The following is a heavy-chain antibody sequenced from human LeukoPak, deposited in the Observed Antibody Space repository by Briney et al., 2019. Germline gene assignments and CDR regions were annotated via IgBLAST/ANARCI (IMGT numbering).Heavy chain of an antibody. J-gene: IGHJ3*02. CDR1: GGSISTYY. V-gene: IGHV4-59*01. Sequence: KPSETLSLTCSVSGGSISTYYWSWIRQPPGKGLEWIGYIYYSGSTNYNPSLKSRVTISVDTSKNQFSLKLSSVTAADTAVYYCARTYYYDPDAFDIWGQGTMVTVSS. D-gene: IGHD3-22*01. CDR2: IYYSGST. CDR3: ARTYYYDPDAFDI.